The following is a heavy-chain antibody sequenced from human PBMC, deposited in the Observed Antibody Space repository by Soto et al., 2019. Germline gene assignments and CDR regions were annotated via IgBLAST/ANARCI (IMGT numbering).Heavy chain of an antibody. J-gene: IGHJ6*02. D-gene: IGHD2-2*02. CDR2: IYYSGST. V-gene: IGHV4-31*03. CDR1: GGSISSGGYY. Sequence: SETLSLTCTVSGGSISSGGYYWSWIRQHPGKGLEWIGYIYYSGSTYYNPSLKSRVTISVDTSKNQFSLKLSSVTAADTAVYYCARELGYCSSTSCYTVGMDVWGQGTTVTVSS. CDR3: ARELGYCSSTSCYTVGMDV.